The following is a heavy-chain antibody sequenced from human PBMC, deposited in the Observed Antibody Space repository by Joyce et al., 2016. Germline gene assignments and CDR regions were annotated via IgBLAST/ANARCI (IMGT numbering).Heavy chain of an antibody. CDR3: TTDVQYCSGGRCFLAEYFHH. CDR2: FDPDDGET. D-gene: IGHD2-15*01. V-gene: IGHV1-24*01. J-gene: IGHJ1*01. CDR1: GYSLTELS. Sequence: QVQLVQSGAEVKKPGASVKVSCKLSGYSLTELSMHWVRPTPGKGLEWMGVFDPDDGETSYAQRFRGRVTMTEDTSTDTAYMELSSLRSEDTAVYYCTTDVQYCSGGRCFLAEYFHHWGQGTLVTVSS.